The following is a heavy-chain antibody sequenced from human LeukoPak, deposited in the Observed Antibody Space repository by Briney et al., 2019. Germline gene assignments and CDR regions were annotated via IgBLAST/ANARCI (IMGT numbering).Heavy chain of an antibody. CDR3: ARERVWRRLQGDTRGFDY. V-gene: IGHV4-59*01. D-gene: IGHD5-24*01. CDR1: GGSISSYY. J-gene: IGHJ4*02. CDR2: IYYSGST. Sequence: SETLSLTCTVSGGSISSYYWSWIRQPPGKGLEWIGYIYYSGSTNYNPSLKSRVTISVDTSKNQFSLKLSSVTAADTAVYYCARERVWRRLQGDTRGFDYWGQGTLVTVSS.